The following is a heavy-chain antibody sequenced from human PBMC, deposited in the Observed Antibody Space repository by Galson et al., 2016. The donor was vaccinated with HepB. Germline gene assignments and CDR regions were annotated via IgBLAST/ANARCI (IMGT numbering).Heavy chain of an antibody. J-gene: IGHJ5*02. D-gene: IGHD2-15*01. V-gene: IGHV3-9*01. CDR1: GLMCTHYA. CDR2: INDNGDHI. CDR3: VKDTDGVVVAATGGLGP. Sequence: SLRLSCAVSGLMCTHYAMNWVRQAPGKGLQWVSIINDNGDHIYYAESVKGRFTISRDNAKNSLYLQMNALRAEDTALYYCVKDTDGVVVAATGGLGPWGQGTLVTVSS.